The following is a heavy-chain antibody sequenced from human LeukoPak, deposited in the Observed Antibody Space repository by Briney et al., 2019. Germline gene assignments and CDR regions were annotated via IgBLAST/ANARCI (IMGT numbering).Heavy chain of an antibody. J-gene: IGHJ4*02. V-gene: IGHV3-30*01. Sequence: GGSLRLSCAAYGFTFSSYAIHWVRLAPGKGLEWLAVISYYVSNKYYAASVKGRFTISRDNSRNTLYLQMISLRAEDTAVYYCARGTHIAVAGETSWGQGTLVTVSS. CDR3: ARGTHIAVAGETS. D-gene: IGHD6-19*01. CDR2: ISYYVSNK. CDR1: GFTFSSYA.